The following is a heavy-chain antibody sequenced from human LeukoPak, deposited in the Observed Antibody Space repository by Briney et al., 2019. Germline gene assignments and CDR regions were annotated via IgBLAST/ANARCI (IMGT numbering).Heavy chain of an antibody. CDR3: ARDHRDGYNAGDTFDI. J-gene: IGHJ3*02. V-gene: IGHV3-48*03. D-gene: IGHD5-24*01. CDR1: GFTFSSFE. CDR2: ISSSGTTI. Sequence: QPGGSLRLSCAASGFTFSSFEMNWVRQAPGKGLEWISYISSSGTTIYYADSVKGRFTISRDNAKNSLYLQMNSLRAEDTAVYYCARDHRDGYNAGDTFDIWGQGTMVTVSS.